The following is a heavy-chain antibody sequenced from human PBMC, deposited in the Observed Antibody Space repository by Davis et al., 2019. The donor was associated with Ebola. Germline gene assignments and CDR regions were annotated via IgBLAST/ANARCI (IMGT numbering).Heavy chain of an antibody. CDR1: GFTFSSYS. V-gene: IGHV3-21*01. D-gene: IGHD3-9*01. Sequence: GESLKISCAASGFTFSSYSMNWVRQAPGKGLEWVSSISSSSSYIYYADSVKGRFTISRDNAKNSLYLQMNSLRAEDTAVYYCARQSAIRYFDWSSPGQIDPWGQGTLVTVSS. CDR2: ISSSSSYI. J-gene: IGHJ5*02. CDR3: ARQSAIRYFDWSSPGQIDP.